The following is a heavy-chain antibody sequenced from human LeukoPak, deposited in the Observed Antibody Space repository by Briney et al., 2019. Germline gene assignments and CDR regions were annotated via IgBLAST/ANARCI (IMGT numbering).Heavy chain of an antibody. CDR3: ARVSTSCYDY. J-gene: IGHJ4*02. CDR1: GFTVSSNY. D-gene: IGHD2-2*01. CDR2: IYSGGST. V-gene: IGHV3-53*05. Sequence: GGSLRLSCAASGFTVSSNYMSWVRQAPGKGLEWVSIIYSGGSTYYADSVKGRFTISRDNSKNTLYLQMNSLRAEDTAVYYCARVSTSCYDYWGQGTLVTVSS.